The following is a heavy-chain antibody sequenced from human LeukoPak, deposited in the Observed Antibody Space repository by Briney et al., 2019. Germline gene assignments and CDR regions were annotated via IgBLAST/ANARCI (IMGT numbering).Heavy chain of an antibody. CDR1: GFTFSSYA. J-gene: IGHJ4*02. Sequence: GGSLRLSCAASGFTFSSYAMSWVRQAPGKGLEWVSAISGSGGSTYYADSVKGRFTISRDNSKNTLYLQMNSLRAEDTAVYCCAKDTYYDSSGRFDYWGQGTLVTVSS. D-gene: IGHD3-22*01. CDR3: AKDTYYDSSGRFDY. CDR2: ISGSGGST. V-gene: IGHV3-23*01.